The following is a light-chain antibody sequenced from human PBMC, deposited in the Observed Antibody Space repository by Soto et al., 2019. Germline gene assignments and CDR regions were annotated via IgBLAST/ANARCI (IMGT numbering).Light chain of an antibody. CDR2: HAS. CDR3: QQRSNWPLT. J-gene: IGKJ4*01. Sequence: EIVLTQSPATLSLSPGERDTLSCRASQSVSSYLAWYKLKPGQAPRLLIYHASNRATGIPARFSGSGSGTDFTLTISSLEPEGFAVYYCQQRSNWPLTFGGGTKVEIK. V-gene: IGKV3-11*01. CDR1: QSVSSY.